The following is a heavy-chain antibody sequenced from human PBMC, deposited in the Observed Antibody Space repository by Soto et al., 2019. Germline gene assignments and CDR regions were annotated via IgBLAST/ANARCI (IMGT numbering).Heavy chain of an antibody. CDR1: GFTFSNYA. CDR3: TKSADSAGWGVDF. CDR2: ISPGGDRI. D-gene: IGHD6-19*01. V-gene: IGHV3-48*02. J-gene: IGHJ4*02. Sequence: GSLRLSCAASGFTFSNYALAWVRQAPGKGLEWVSYISPGGDRIYYAESLKGRITISRDNARNSLSLQMNILSDEDTAVYYCTKSADSAGWGVDFWGQGTLVTVSS.